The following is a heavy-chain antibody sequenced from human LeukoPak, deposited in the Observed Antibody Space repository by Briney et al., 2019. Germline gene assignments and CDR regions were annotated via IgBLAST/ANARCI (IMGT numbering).Heavy chain of an antibody. D-gene: IGHD2-15*01. CDR1: GGSISSYY. J-gene: IGHJ6*02. CDR2: IYTSGSA. Sequence: SETLSLTCTVSGGSISSYYWSWIRQPAGKGLEWIGRIYTSGSANYNPSLTSRVTMSVDTSKNQFSLKLRYVTAADTAIYYCARHGVYEGEVAATNYYYGMDVWGQGTTVSVSS. V-gene: IGHV4-4*07. CDR3: ARHGVYEGEVAATNYYYGMDV.